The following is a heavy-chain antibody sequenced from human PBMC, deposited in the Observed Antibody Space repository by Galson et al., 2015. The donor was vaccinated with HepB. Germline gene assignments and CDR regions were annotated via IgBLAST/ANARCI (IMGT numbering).Heavy chain of an antibody. V-gene: IGHV6-1*01. J-gene: IGHJ5*02. CDR2: TYYRSKWYN. CDR3: AREGYIALLVRPRWFDP. D-gene: IGHD6-13*01. Sequence: CAISGDSVSSNSAAWNWIRQSPSRGLEWLGRTYYRSKWYNDYAVSVKSRITINPDTSKNQFSLQLNSVTPEDTAVYYGAREGYIALLVRPRWFDPWGQGTLVTVSS. CDR1: GDSVSSNSAA.